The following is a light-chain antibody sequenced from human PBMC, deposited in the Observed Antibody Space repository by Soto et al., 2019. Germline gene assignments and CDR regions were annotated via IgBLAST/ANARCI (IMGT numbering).Light chain of an antibody. V-gene: IGKV3-20*01. CDR3: QQYGSPWT. CDR1: QTVSSNY. CDR2: GAS. J-gene: IGKJ1*01. Sequence: IVLTQSPDTLSLSPGERATLSCRASQTVSSNYLAWYQQKPGQAPRLLIYGASSRATGIPDRFSGSGSGTDFTLTISRLEPEDFAVYYCQQYGSPWTFGQGTKVAIK.